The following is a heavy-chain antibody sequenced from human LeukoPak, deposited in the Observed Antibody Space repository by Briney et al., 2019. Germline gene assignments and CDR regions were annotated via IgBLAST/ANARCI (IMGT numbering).Heavy chain of an antibody. D-gene: IGHD4-11*01. Sequence: GASVKVSCKASGYTFTCYYMHWVRQAPGQGLEWMGWINPNSGGTNYAQKFQGRVTMTRDTSISTAYMELSRLRSDDTAVYYCARNLAKYSNYPDYWGQGTLVTVSS. CDR1: GYTFTCYY. V-gene: IGHV1-2*02. CDR3: ARNLAKYSNYPDY. CDR2: INPNSGGT. J-gene: IGHJ4*02.